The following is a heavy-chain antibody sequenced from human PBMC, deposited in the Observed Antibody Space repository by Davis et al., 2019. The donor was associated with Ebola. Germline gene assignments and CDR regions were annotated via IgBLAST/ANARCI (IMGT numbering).Heavy chain of an antibody. CDR2: INHSGST. CDR1: GGSISSSNW. CDR3: ASLDVYYYGMDV. J-gene: IGHJ6*02. Sequence: SETLSLTCAVSGGSISSSNWWSWVRQPPGKGLEWIGEINHSGSTNYNPSLKSRVTISVDTSKNQFSLKLSSVTAADTAVYYCASLDVYYYGMDVWGQGTTVTVSS. D-gene: IGHD3/OR15-3a*01. V-gene: IGHV4-4*02.